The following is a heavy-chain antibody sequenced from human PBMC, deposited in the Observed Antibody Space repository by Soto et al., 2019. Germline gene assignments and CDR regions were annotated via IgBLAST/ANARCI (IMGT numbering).Heavy chain of an antibody. V-gene: IGHV6-1*01. CDR2: TYYRSKWYN. CDR1: GDSVSSNSAA. D-gene: IGHD3-3*01. J-gene: IGHJ5*02. CDR3: ARSSYDFWSGYYIMFDP. Sequence: SQTLSLTCAISGDSVSSNSAAWNWIRQSPSRGLEWLGRTYYRSKWYNDYAVSVKGRITINPDTSKNQFSLQLNSVTPEDTAVYYCARSSYDFWSGYYIMFDPWGQGTLVTVSS.